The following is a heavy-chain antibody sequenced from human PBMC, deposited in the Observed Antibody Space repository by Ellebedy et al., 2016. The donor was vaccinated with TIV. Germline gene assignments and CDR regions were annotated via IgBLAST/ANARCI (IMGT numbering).Heavy chain of an antibody. CDR3: ARRAGATLLGAFDI. V-gene: IGHV1-69*13. CDR2: IIPIFGTV. D-gene: IGHD1-26*01. J-gene: IGHJ3*02. Sequence: SVKVSCXASGGTFNKYNINWVRQVPGQGLEWMGGIIPIFGTVNYAQKFQGRVKMIADESTSTAYMELSSLRSEDTAVYYCARRAGATLLGAFDIWGQGTRVTVSS. CDR1: GGTFNKYN.